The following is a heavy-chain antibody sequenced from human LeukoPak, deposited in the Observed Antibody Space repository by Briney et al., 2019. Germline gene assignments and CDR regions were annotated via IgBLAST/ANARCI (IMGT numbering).Heavy chain of an antibody. J-gene: IGHJ4*02. V-gene: IGHV4-39*07. CDR2: IYYSGST. D-gene: IGHD2-15*01. CDR1: GYSISSSSYY. Sequence: SETLSLTCTVSGYSISSSSYYWGWIRQPPGKGLEWIGSIYYSGSTYYNPSLKSRVTISVDTSKNQFSLKLSSVTAADTAIYYCARVAAKTVDYWGQGTLVTVSS. CDR3: ARVAAKTVDY.